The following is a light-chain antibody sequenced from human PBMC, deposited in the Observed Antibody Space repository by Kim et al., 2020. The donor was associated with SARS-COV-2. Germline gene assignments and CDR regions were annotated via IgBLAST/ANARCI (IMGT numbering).Light chain of an antibody. V-gene: IGLV4-69*01. CDR1: SGHSSYA. CDR3: QTWGTGIG. CDR2: LNSDGSH. Sequence: GASVRLTCTLSSGHSSYAIAWHQQQPEKGPRYLMKLNSDGSHSKGDGIPDRFSVSSSGAERYLTISSLQSEDEADYYCQTWGTGIGFGGGTQLTVL. J-gene: IGLJ3*02.